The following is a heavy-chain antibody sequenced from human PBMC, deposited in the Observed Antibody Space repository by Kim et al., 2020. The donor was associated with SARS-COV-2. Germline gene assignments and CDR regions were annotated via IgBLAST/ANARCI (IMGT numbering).Heavy chain of an antibody. D-gene: IGHD2-2*02. J-gene: IGHJ4*02. CDR1: GGSISSYY. V-gene: IGHV4-4*07. Sequence: SETLSLTCTVSGGSISSYYWSWIRQPAGKGLEWIGRIYTSGSTNYNPSLKSRVTMSVDTSKNQFSLKLSSVTAADTAVYYCAREPRGHCSSTSCYISWGQGTLVTVSS. CDR2: IYTSGST. CDR3: AREPRGHCSSTSCYIS.